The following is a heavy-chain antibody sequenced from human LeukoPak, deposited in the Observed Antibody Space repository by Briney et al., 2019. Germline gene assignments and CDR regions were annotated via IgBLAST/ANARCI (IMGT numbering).Heavy chain of an antibody. CDR3: AKGPKSLWFGELLPYYYGMDV. J-gene: IGHJ6*02. CDR2: ISGSGGST. Sequence: GGSLSLSCAASGFTFSSYSMSWVRQAPGKGLEWVSDISGSGGSTYYADSVKGRFTISRDNSKNTMYLQMNSLRAEDTAVYYCAKGPKSLWFGELLPYYYGMDVWGQGTTVTVSS. CDR1: GFTFSSYS. V-gene: IGHV3-23*01. D-gene: IGHD3-10*01.